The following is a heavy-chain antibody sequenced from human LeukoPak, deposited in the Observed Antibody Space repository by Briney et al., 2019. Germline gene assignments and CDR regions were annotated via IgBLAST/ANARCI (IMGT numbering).Heavy chain of an antibody. J-gene: IGHJ5*02. CDR1: GFIFSDYG. D-gene: IGHD3-10*01. CDR2: ISSSSSYI. Sequence: GGSLRLSCAASGFIFSDYGMSWARQAPGKGLEWVSSISSSSSYIYYADSVKGRFTISRDNAKNSLYLQMNSLRAEDTAVYYCARDLFYGSGSYQRYNWFDPWGQGTLVTVSS. V-gene: IGHV3-21*01. CDR3: ARDLFYGSGSYQRYNWFDP.